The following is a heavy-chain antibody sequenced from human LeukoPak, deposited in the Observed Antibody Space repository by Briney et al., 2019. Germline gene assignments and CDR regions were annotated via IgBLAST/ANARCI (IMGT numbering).Heavy chain of an antibody. V-gene: IGHV4-39*01. Sequence: PSETLSLTCTVSGGSISSSSYYWGWIRQPPGKGLEWLGSIYYSGSTYYNPSLKSRVTISVDTSKNQFSLKLSSVTAADTAVYYCARRVRYYDSSGYYYFDYWGQGTLVTVSS. CDR1: GGSISSSSYY. D-gene: IGHD3-22*01. CDR2: IYYSGST. J-gene: IGHJ4*02. CDR3: ARRVRYYDSSGYYYFDY.